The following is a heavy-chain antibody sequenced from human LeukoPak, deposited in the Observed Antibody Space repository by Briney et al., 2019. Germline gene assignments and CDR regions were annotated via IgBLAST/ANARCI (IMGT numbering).Heavy chain of an antibody. J-gene: IGHJ5*02. Sequence: SETLSLTCAVSGGSISSGGYYWSWIRQPPGKGLEWIGEINHSGSTNYNPSLKSRVTISVDTSKNQFSLKLSSVTAADTAVYYCARGWYSSSWDPFDPWGQGTLVTVSS. CDR3: ARGWYSSSWDPFDP. V-gene: IGHV4-34*01. CDR1: GGSISSGGYY. D-gene: IGHD6-13*01. CDR2: INHSGST.